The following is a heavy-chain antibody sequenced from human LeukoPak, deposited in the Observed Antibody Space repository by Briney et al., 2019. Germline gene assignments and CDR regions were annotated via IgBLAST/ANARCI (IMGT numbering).Heavy chain of an antibody. J-gene: IGHJ4*02. Sequence: GGSLRLSCAASGFTFSSYWIHWVSHAPGKGLVWVSRINSDGSSTSYADSVKGRFTISRDNAKNTLYMQMNSLRAEDTVVYFGASGRYNSGGYFFDYWGQGTLVSVSS. CDR2: INSDGSST. D-gene: IGHD2-15*01. CDR3: ASGRYNSGGYFFDY. CDR1: GFTFSSYW. V-gene: IGHV3-74*01.